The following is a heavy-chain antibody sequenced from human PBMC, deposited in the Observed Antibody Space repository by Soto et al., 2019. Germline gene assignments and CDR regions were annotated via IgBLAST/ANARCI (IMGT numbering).Heavy chain of an antibody. D-gene: IGHD6-19*01. CDR3: AKDLLKQWLAPGYFQH. V-gene: IGHV3-9*01. CDR1: GFTFDDYA. J-gene: IGHJ1*01. CDR2: ISWNSGSI. Sequence: EVQLVESGGGLVQPGRSLRLSCAASGFTFDDYAMHWVRQAPGKGLEWVSGISWNSGSIGYADSVKGRFTISRDNAKNSLYLQMNSLRAEDTALYYCAKDLLKQWLAPGYFQHWGQGTLVTVSS.